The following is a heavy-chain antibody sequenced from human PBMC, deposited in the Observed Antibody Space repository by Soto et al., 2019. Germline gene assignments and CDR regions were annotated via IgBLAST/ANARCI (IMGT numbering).Heavy chain of an antibody. V-gene: IGHV2-5*02. CDR1: GFSLSTSGVG. CDR3: AHRNLLTVVHDAFDI. CDR2: IYWDDDK. Sequence: QITLKESGPTLVKPTQTLTLTCTFSGFSLSTSGVGVGWIRQPPGKALEWLALIYWDDDKRYSPSLKSRLTITKDTSKNQVVLTMTNMDPVDTAIYYCAHRNLLTVVHDAFDIWGQGTMVTVSS. D-gene: IGHD3-9*01. J-gene: IGHJ3*02.